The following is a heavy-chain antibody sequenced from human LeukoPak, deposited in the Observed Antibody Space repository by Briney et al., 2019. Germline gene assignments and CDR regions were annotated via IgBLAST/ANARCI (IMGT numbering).Heavy chain of an antibody. CDR3: AKDIIYDSSGYPDY. J-gene: IGHJ4*02. CDR2: ISWDGGST. D-gene: IGHD3-22*01. V-gene: IGHV3-43*01. Sequence: GGSLRLSCAASGLTFDDYTMHWVRQAPGKGLEWVSLISWDGGSTYYADSVKGRFTISRDNSKNSLYLQMNSLRTEDTALYYCAKDIIYDSSGYPDYWGQGTLVTVSS. CDR1: GLTFDDYT.